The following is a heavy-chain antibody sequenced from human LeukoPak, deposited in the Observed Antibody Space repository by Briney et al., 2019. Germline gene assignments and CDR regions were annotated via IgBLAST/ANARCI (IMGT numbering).Heavy chain of an antibody. CDR3: ASGYSQDVYYYYGMDV. V-gene: IGHV4-34*01. CDR1: GGSFSGYY. CDR2: INHSGST. Sequence: SETLSLTCAVYGGSFSGYYWSWIRQPPGKGLEWIGEINHSGSTNYNPSLKSRVTISVDTSKNQFSLKLSSVTAADTAVYYCASGYSQDVYYYYGMDVCGQGTTVTVSS. D-gene: IGHD2-21*01. J-gene: IGHJ6*02.